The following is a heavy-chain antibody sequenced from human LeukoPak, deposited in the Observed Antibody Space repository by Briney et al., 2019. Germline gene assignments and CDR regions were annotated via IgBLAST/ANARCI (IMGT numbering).Heavy chain of an antibody. CDR2: TKQDGSEK. CDR3: VKEVSFGEMGGDI. Sequence: PGGSLRLSCAASGFTFSSYWMSWVRQAPGKGLEWVANTKQDGSEKYYVDSVKGRFAISRDNSKSTLYLQMNSLRAEDMALYHCVKEVSFGEMGGDIWGQGTLVTVSS. D-gene: IGHD3-16*01. V-gene: IGHV3-7*01. J-gene: IGHJ4*02. CDR1: GFTFSSYW.